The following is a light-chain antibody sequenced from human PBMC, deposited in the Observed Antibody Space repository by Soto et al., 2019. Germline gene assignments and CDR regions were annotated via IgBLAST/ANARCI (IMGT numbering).Light chain of an antibody. J-gene: IGKJ1*01. CDR1: HTIGSG. CDR3: QHYNSYSEA. CDR2: KAF. V-gene: IGKV1-5*03. Sequence: DIQMTQSPSTLSGSVGDRATITCRASHTIGSGLAWNQQKPGKAPKLLIYKAFTLKSGVPSRFSGSGSGTEFTLTISSLQPDDFATYYGQHYNSYSEAFGQGTKVELK.